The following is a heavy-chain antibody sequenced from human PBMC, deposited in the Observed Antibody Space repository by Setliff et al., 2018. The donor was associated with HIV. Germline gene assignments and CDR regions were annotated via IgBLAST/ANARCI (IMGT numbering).Heavy chain of an antibody. J-gene: IGHJ4*02. Sequence: GASVKVSCKASRYTFTSYAIHWLRQAPGQRLEWMGWINAGYGNTEYSQKLQGRVTITRDNSRNTLYLHMTSLRAEDTAIYYCAKAWGSGYPSFESALMFDVWGQGTLVTVSS. CDR1: RYTFTSYA. CDR2: INAGYGNT. V-gene: IGHV1-3*01. D-gene: IGHD3-3*01. CDR3: AKAWGSGYPSFESALMFDV.